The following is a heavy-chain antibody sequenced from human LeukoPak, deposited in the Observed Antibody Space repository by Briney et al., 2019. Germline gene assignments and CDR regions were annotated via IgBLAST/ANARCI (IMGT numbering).Heavy chain of an antibody. CDR2: ISGSGGST. J-gene: IGHJ6*03. V-gene: IGHV3-23*01. Sequence: GGSLRLSCAASGFTFSSYAMSWVRQAPGKGLEWVSAISGSGGSTYYADSVKGRFTISRDNSKNTLYLQMNSLRAEDTAVYYCANRGHSSGYYAYYYYMDVWGKGTTVTVFS. D-gene: IGHD3-22*01. CDR1: GFTFSSYA. CDR3: ANRGHSSGYYAYYYYMDV.